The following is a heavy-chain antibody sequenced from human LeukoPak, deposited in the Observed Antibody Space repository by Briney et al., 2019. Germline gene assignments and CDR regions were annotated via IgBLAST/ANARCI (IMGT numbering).Heavy chain of an antibody. CDR3: ARGDFSLGWFDP. V-gene: IGHV4-31*03. J-gene: IGHJ5*02. Sequence: SQTMSLTCTVSGGSISSGGYYWSWLRQHTGKGLEWIGYIYYSGSTYYNPSLKSRVSISVDTSKNQFSLKLTSVTAADTAVYYCARGDFSLGWFDPWGQGTLVTVSS. CDR2: IYYSGST. CDR1: GGSISSGGYY.